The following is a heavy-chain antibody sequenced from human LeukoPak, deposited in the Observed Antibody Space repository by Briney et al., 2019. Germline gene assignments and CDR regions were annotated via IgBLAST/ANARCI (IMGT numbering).Heavy chain of an antibody. V-gene: IGHV3-66*02. CDR2: IYSGGST. J-gene: IGHJ3*02. Sequence: PGGSLRLSCAASGFTVSSNYMSWVRQAPGKGLEWVSAIYSGGSTYYADSVKGRFTISRDNSKNTLYLQMNSLRAEDTAVYYCARLQYPNRADRDAFDIWGQGTMVTVSS. CDR1: GFTVSSNY. CDR3: ARLQYPNRADRDAFDI. D-gene: IGHD4-11*01.